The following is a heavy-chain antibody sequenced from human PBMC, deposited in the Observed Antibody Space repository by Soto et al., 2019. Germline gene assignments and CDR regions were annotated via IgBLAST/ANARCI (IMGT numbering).Heavy chain of an antibody. Sequence: SETLSLTCTVSGGSISSYYWSWIRQPPGKGQEWIGYIYYSGSTNYNPSLKIRVTISVDTSKNQFSLKLSSVTAADTAVYYCARGNSGVLNYYYGMDVWGQGTTVTVSS. V-gene: IGHV4-59*01. CDR3: ARGNSGVLNYYYGMDV. J-gene: IGHJ6*02. D-gene: IGHD3-3*01. CDR1: GGSISSYY. CDR2: IYYSGST.